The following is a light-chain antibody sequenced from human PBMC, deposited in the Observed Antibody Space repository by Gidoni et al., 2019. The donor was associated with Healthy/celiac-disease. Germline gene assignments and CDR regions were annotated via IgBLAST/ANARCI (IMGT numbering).Light chain of an antibody. CDR2: AAS. CDR3: QQSYSTLT. Sequence: IQMSQSPSSLSASVGDRVTITCRASQSISSYLNWYQQKRGKAPKLMNYAASSLKSGVPSRISGSGAGKDITLTISSLQPEDFANYYCQQSYSTLTFXPXTKVDIK. CDR1: QSISSY. J-gene: IGKJ3*01. V-gene: IGKV1-39*01.